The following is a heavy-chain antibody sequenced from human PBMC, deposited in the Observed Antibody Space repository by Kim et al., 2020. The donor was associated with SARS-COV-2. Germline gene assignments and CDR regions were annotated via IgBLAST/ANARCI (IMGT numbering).Heavy chain of an antibody. V-gene: IGHV3-49*04. D-gene: IGHD1-1*01. CDR1: GFTFGDYA. CDR2: IRSKAYGGTT. CDR3: TRVNGYYYYGMDV. Sequence: GGSLRLSCTASGFTFGDYAMSWVRQAPGKGLEWVGFIRSKAYGGTTEYAASVKGRFTISRDDSKSIAYLQMNSLKTEDTAVYYCTRVNGYYYYGMDVWGQGTTVTVSS. J-gene: IGHJ6*02.